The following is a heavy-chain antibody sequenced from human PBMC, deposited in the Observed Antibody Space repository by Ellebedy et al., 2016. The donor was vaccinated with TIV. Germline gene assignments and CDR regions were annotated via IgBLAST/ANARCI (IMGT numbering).Heavy chain of an antibody. J-gene: IGHJ4*02. CDR2: IDDDGSFT. Sequence: GESLKISCAASGFTLSSYWMHWVRQAPGKGLVWVSRIDDDGSFTDYADSVRGRFTVSRDNAKNSLYLQMNSLRAEDTAVYYCARARGFGEEPFDYWGQGTLVTVSS. D-gene: IGHD3-10*01. V-gene: IGHV3-74*01. CDR1: GFTLSSYW. CDR3: ARARGFGEEPFDY.